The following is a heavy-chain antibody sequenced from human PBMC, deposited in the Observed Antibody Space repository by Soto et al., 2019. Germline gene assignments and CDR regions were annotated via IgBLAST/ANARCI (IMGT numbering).Heavy chain of an antibody. Sequence: PSETLSLTCTVSVESISIYYWCWIRQPPGKGLEWFGYMYYSGSTNYNTSLKSRVTISVATSKNQFSRNLSSVTAADTAVYYCASDAGGPADYWGQGTLVTVSS. V-gene: IGHV4-59*01. J-gene: IGHJ4*02. CDR3: ASDAGGPADY. CDR2: MYYSGST. CDR1: VESISIYY. D-gene: IGHD2-15*01.